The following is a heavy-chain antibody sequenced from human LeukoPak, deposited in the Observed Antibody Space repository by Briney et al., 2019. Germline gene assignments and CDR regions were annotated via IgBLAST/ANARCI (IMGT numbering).Heavy chain of an antibody. J-gene: IGHJ4*02. D-gene: IGHD3-22*01. CDR1: GFTFSSYA. V-gene: IGHV3-23*01. CDR3: AKAQSSGFYWYFDC. CDR2: ISGTGGNT. Sequence: GGSLRLSCAPSGFTFSSYAMSWVRQAPGRGVEWVSAISGTGGNTYYADSVKGRFTISRDNSKNTLYLQMNSLRDEDTAVYYCAKAQSSGFYWYFDCWGQGTLVTVSS.